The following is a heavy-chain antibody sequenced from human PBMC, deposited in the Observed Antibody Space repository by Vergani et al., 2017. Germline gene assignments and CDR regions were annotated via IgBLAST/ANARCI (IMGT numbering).Heavy chain of an antibody. J-gene: IGHJ4*02. CDR2: ISGDGGST. CDR1: GFTFDDYA. CDR3: AKGGYSYGPYYFDY. Sequence: EVQLVESGGGLVKPGGSLRLSCAASGFTFDDYAMHWVRHAPGKGLEWVSLISGDGGSTYYADSVKGRFTISRDNSKNSLYLQMNSLRTEDTALYYCAKGGYSYGPYYFDYWGQGTLVTVSS. V-gene: IGHV3-43*02. D-gene: IGHD5-18*01.